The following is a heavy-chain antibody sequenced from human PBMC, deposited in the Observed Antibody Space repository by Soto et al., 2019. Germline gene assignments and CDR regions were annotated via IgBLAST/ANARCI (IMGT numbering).Heavy chain of an antibody. Sequence: QVQLVQSGAEVKKPGSSVKVSCKASGGTLNNYGVSWVRQAPGQGLEWMGGIIPIFGTTNYAQKFQGRVTITADESASTAYMELSSLRSEDTAVYFCERRPRDIVYWYFDLWGRGTLVTVSS. D-gene: IGHD5-12*01. J-gene: IGHJ2*01. CDR3: ERRPRDIVYWYFDL. CDR2: IIPIFGTT. CDR1: GGTLNNYG. V-gene: IGHV1-69*01.